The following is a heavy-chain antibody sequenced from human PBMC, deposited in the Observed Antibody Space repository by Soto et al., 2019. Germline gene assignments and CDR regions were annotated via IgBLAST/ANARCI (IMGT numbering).Heavy chain of an antibody. V-gene: IGHV3-53*04. CDR1: GFTVSRTH. CDR2: IYNGGST. J-gene: IGHJ4*02. D-gene: IGHD2-21*01. CDR3: ARDTSDSGLDY. Sequence: EVQVEESGGGLVQPGGSLRLSCAASGFTVSRTHMNWVRQAPGKGLEWVSIIYNGGSTYYADSVKGRFTTSRDISKNTRYLEMNSLRAEDTAVYYCARDTSDSGLDYWGQGTLVTVSS.